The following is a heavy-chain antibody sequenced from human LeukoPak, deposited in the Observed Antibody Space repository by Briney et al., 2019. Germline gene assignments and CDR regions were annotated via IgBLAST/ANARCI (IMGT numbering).Heavy chain of an antibody. V-gene: IGHV1-69*13. CDR3: ARAKWGVYGMDV. D-gene: IGHD3-16*01. J-gene: IGHJ6*02. CDR2: IIPIFGTA. Sequence: GASVKVSCKASGGTFSSYAISWVRQAPGQGLEWMGGIIPIFGTANYAQKLQGRVTITADESTSTAYMELSSLRSEDTAVYYCARAKWGVYGMDVWGQGTTVTVSS. CDR1: GGTFSSYA.